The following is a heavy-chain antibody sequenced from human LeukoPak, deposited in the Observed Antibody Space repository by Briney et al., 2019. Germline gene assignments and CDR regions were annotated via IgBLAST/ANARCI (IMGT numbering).Heavy chain of an antibody. V-gene: IGHV3-9*03. D-gene: IGHD6-13*01. J-gene: IGHJ4*02. Sequence: GGSLRLSCAASGFTFDDYAMQWVRQAPGKGLEWVSGISWNSGSIGYADSVKGRFTISRDNAKNSLYLQMNSLRAEGMALYYCAKGRFSGYSSSWYRSPIDYWGQGTLVTVSS. CDR2: ISWNSGSI. CDR3: AKGRFSGYSSSWYRSPIDY. CDR1: GFTFDDYA.